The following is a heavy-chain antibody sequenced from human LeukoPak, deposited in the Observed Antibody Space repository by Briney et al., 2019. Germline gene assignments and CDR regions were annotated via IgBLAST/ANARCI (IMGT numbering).Heavy chain of an antibody. CDR2: IKSKTDGGTT. J-gene: IGHJ4*02. CDR1: GFTFSSYS. Sequence: GGSLRLSCAASGFTFSSYSMNWVRQAPGKGLEWVGRIKSKTDGGTTDYAAPVKGRFTISRDDSKNTLYLQMNSLKTEDTAVYYCTPDPLGFFGVLMALDYWGQGTLVTVSP. V-gene: IGHV3-15*01. CDR3: TPDPLGFFGVLMALDY. D-gene: IGHD3-3*01.